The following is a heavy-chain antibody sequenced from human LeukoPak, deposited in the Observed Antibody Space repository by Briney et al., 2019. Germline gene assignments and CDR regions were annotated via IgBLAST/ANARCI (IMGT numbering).Heavy chain of an antibody. Sequence: PGRSLRLSCAASGSTFSSYGMHWVRQAPGKGLEWVAVIWYDGSNKYYADSVKGRFTISRDNSKNTLYLQMNSLRAEDTAVYYCARDSVVVDYWGQGTLVTVSS. J-gene: IGHJ4*02. CDR1: GSTFSSYG. V-gene: IGHV3-33*01. CDR2: IWYDGSNK. CDR3: ARDSVVVDY. D-gene: IGHD2-2*01.